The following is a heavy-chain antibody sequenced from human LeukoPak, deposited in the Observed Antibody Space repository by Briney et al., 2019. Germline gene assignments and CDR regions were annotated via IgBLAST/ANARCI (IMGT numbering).Heavy chain of an antibody. V-gene: IGHV3-30*18. CDR1: GFTFSSYG. Sequence: PGGSLRLSCAASGFTFSSYGMPWVRQAPGKGLERVAVIPYDGSIQYDADSVKGRFTISRDNSKNTVYLQMDSLRAEDTAVYYCSKDPLDDWGQGTLVTVSS. CDR3: SKDPLDD. J-gene: IGHJ4*02. CDR2: IPYDGSIQ.